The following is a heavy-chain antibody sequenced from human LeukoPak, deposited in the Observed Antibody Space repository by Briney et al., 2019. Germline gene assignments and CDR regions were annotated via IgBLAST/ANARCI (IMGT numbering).Heavy chain of an antibody. CDR1: GFTFDDYA. CDR2: ISWNSGSI. D-gene: IGHD6-19*01. V-gene: IGHV3-9*01. Sequence: GRSLRLSCAASGFTFDDYAMHWVRQAPGKGLEWVSGISWNSGSIGCADSVKGRFTISRDNAKNSLYLQMNSLRAEDTALYYCAKGPAVAGTYFDYWGQGTLVTVSS. CDR3: AKGPAVAGTYFDY. J-gene: IGHJ4*02.